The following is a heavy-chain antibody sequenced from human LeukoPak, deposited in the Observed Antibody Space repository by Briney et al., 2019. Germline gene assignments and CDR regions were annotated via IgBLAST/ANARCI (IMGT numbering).Heavy chain of an antibody. V-gene: IGHV4-30-4*01. CDR1: GGSISSDGYY. Sequence: PSQTLSLTCTVSGGSISSDGYYWSWIRQPPGEGLEWIGYIYYRGGTYYNPSLRSRVTISVDTSKNQFSLKLSSVTAADTAVYYCARGGTTVIAPVYWGQGTLVTVSS. CDR3: ARGGTTVIAPVY. CDR2: IYYRGGT. J-gene: IGHJ4*02. D-gene: IGHD4-23*01.